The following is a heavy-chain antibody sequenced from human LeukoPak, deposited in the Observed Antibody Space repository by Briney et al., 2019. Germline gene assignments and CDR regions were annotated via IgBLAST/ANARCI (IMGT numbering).Heavy chain of an antibody. CDR1: GFTFSSYG. V-gene: IGHV3-48*04. CDR2: ISSGGSTI. D-gene: IGHD6-13*01. CDR3: ARVQKGIAAAGTGGGWFEP. Sequence: PGGSLRLSCAASGFTFSSYGMHWVRQAPGKGLEWISYISSGGSTIYYADSVRGQFTISRDNAKKSLYLQMNSLRAEDTAVYYCARVQKGIAAAGTGGGWFEPWGQGTLVTVS. J-gene: IGHJ5*02.